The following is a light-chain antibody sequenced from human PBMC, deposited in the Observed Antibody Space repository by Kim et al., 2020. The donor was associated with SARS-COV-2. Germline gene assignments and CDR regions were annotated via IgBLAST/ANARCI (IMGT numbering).Light chain of an antibody. J-gene: IGLJ1*01. Sequence: GQRVTISCTGSRSNSGAGYDVHWYQQIPGTAPKLLIYGNSNRPSGVPDRFSGSKSGSSASLAITGLQAEDEADYYCQSYDSSLRNVFGTGTKVTVL. V-gene: IGLV1-40*01. CDR2: GNS. CDR3: QSYDSSLRNV. CDR1: RSNSGAGYD.